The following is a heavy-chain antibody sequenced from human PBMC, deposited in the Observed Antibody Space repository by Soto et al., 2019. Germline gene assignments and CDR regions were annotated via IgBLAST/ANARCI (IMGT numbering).Heavy chain of an antibody. V-gene: IGHV1-46*01. Sequence: QVQLVQSGAELKKPGASVKVSCKASGYTFTTYYIHWVRQAPGQGLEWMGLIHPSGGSTRYAQKFQGRVAMTRDTSTSTVYVELSSLRSEDTAMYYCATYIILSGYYQDHWGQGTMVNVSS. CDR3: ATYIILSGYYQDH. CDR2: IHPSGGST. J-gene: IGHJ4*02. CDR1: GYTFTTYY. D-gene: IGHD3-9*01.